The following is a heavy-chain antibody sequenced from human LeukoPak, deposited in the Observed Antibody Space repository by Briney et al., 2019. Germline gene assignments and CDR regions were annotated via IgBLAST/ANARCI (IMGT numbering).Heavy chain of an antibody. CDR3: AREAAGYYGSGQQYHYYMDV. J-gene: IGHJ6*03. CDR1: GFTVSSNY. Sequence: GGSLGLSCAASGFTVSSNYMSWVRQAPGKGLEWVSVIYSGGSTYYADSVKGRFTISRDNSKNTLYLQMNSLRAEDTAVYYCAREAAGYYGSGQQYHYYMDVWGKGTTVTVSS. D-gene: IGHD3-10*01. V-gene: IGHV3-53*01. CDR2: IYSGGST.